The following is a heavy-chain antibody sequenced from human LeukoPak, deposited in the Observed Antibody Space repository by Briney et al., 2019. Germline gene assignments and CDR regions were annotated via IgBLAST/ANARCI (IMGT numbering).Heavy chain of an antibody. Sequence: PSQTLSLTCTVSGGSISSGGYYWSWIRQHPGKGLEWIGYIYYSGSTYYNPSLKSRVTISVDTSKYQFSLKLSSVTAADTAVYYCARKDYYYYGMDVWGQGTTVTVSS. V-gene: IGHV4-31*03. J-gene: IGHJ6*02. CDR2: IYYSGST. CDR3: ARKDYYYYGMDV. CDR1: GGSISSGGYY.